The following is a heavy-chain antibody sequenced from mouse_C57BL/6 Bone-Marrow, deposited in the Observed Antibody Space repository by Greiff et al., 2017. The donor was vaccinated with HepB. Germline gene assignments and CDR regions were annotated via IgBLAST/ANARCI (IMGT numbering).Heavy chain of an antibody. CDR1: GYSITSGYD. V-gene: IGHV3-1*01. D-gene: IGHD1-1*01. J-gene: IGHJ3*01. Sequence: EVKLQESGPGMVKPSQSLSLTCTVTGYSITSGYDWHWIRHFPGNKLEWMGYISYSGSTNYNPSLKSRISITHDTSKNHFFLKLNSVTTEDTATYYCARDEDYYGSSAWFAYWGQGTLVTVSA. CDR3: ARDEDYYGSSAWFAY. CDR2: ISYSGST.